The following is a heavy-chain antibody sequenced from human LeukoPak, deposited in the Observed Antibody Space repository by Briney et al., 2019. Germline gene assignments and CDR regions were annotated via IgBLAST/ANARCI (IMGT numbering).Heavy chain of an antibody. Sequence: GWSLRLSCAASEFTFSSYAMHWGRQAPGKGLEYVSAISSNGGSTYYANSVKGRFTISRDNSKNTLYLQMGSLRAEDMAVYYCARDLYCSGRGYYYMDVWGKGTTVTISS. CDR1: EFTFSSYA. V-gene: IGHV3-64*01. CDR2: ISSNGGST. CDR3: ARDLYCSGRGYYYMDV. D-gene: IGHD3-10*01. J-gene: IGHJ6*03.